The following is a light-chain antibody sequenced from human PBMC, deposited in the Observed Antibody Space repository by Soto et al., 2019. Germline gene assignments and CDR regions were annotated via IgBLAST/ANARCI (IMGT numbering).Light chain of an antibody. Sequence: DIQMTQSPSFLSASVGDRVTITCRASRSVSTSLNWYQQKPGKAPKVLIYAATNLQRGIPSRFSGGGFGTEFTLTISSLEPEDVATYYCQQSYSTRWTFGQGTKVE. V-gene: IGKV1-39*01. CDR3: QQSYSTRWT. CDR1: RSVSTS. CDR2: AAT. J-gene: IGKJ1*01.